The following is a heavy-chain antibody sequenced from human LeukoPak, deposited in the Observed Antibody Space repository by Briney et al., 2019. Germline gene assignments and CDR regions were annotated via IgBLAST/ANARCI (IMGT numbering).Heavy chain of an antibody. V-gene: IGHV4-34*10. CDR2: INDSGST. D-gene: IGHD3-10*01. J-gene: IGHJ5*02. Sequence: SETLSLTCAVYGESFSGHYWSWIRQSPGKGLEWIGEINDSGSTNYNPSLKSRVTMSVDTSKNQFSLKLSSVTAADTAVYYCAKNRGYLGWFDPWGQGTLVTVSS. CDR3: AKNRGYLGWFDP. CDR1: GESFSGHY.